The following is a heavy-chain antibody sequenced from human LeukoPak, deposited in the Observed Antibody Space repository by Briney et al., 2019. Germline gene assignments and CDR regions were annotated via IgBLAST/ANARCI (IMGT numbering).Heavy chain of an antibody. CDR3: AKDYGYGGNVEFPHY. D-gene: IGHD4-23*01. CDR2: ISFDGRNK. CDR1: GFTFSSYG. J-gene: IGHJ4*02. V-gene: IGHV3-30*18. Sequence: GGSLRLSCAASGFTFSSYGMHWVRQTPGKGLEWVAAISFDGRNKHYTDSVKGRFTISRDNSKNTLYLQMNSLRAEDTAVYYCAKDYGYGGNVEFPHYWGQGSLVTVSS.